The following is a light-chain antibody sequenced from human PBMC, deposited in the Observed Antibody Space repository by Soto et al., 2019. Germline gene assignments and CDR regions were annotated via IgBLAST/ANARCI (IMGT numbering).Light chain of an antibody. J-gene: IGLJ2*01. CDR3: QTWGTGIPV. Sequence: QSVLTQSPSASASLGASVKLTCTLSSGHSSYAIAWHQQQPEKGPRYLMKLNSDGSHSKGDGIPDRFSDSSSGAERYLTISSLQSEDEADYYCQTWGTGIPVFGGGTKLTVL. CDR1: SGHSSYA. CDR2: LNSDGSH. V-gene: IGLV4-69*01.